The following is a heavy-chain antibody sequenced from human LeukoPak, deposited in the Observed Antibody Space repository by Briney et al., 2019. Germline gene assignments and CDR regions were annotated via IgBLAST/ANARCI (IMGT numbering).Heavy chain of an antibody. CDR2: VHSSGST. V-gene: IGHV4-59*11. D-gene: IGHD3-10*01. Sequence: SETLSLTCTVSGDSFRNHYWTWIRQPPGKTLEWIGYVHSSGSTKYNPSLRGRVTISLDTSKNQFSLKLSSVTAADTAVYYCARDSAPVRGSWYFDLWGRGTLVTVSS. CDR1: GDSFRNHY. J-gene: IGHJ2*01. CDR3: ARDSAPVRGSWYFDL.